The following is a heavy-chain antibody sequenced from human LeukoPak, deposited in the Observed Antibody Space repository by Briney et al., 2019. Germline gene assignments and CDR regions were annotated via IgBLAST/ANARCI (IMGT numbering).Heavy chain of an antibody. J-gene: IGHJ4*02. CDR1: GGSISSSSYY. D-gene: IGHD2-15*01. CDR3: ARQGSAYYFDF. Sequence: SETLSLTCTVSGGSISSSSYYWGWIRQPPGKGLEWIGSIYYSGSTYYNPSLKSRVTISVDTSKNQFSLKLSSVTAADTAVYYCARQGSAYYFDFWGQGLLVTVSS. CDR2: IYYSGST. V-gene: IGHV4-39*01.